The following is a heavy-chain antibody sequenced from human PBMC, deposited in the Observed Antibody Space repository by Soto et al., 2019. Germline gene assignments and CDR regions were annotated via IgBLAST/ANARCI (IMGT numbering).Heavy chain of an antibody. V-gene: IGHV3-30-3*01. Sequence: ESGGGVVQPGRSLRLSCAASGFTFSSYAMHWVRQAPGKGLEWVAVISYDGSNKYYADSVKGRFTISRDNSKNTLYLQMNSLRAEDTAVYYCARPPPQPGSSLEYYFDYWGQGTLVTVSS. D-gene: IGHD3-10*01. J-gene: IGHJ4*02. CDR3: ARPPPQPGSSLEYYFDY. CDR1: GFTFSSYA. CDR2: ISYDGSNK.